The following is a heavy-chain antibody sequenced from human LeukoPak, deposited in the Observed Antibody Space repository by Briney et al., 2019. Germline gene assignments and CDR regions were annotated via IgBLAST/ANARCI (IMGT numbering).Heavy chain of an antibody. J-gene: IGHJ4*02. CDR1: GFTFNNYA. V-gene: IGHV3-23*01. CDR2: ICGNCGTA. CDR3: AKHYCSDASCSVFSFDS. D-gene: IGHD2-2*01. Sequence: GGSLRLSCAASGFTFNNYAMNWVRQAPGKGLEWVSSICGNCGTAYYVDSVKGRFTISRDNSKNTLYPQMNSLRAEDTAVYYCAKHYCSDASCSVFSFDSWGQGTLVTVSS.